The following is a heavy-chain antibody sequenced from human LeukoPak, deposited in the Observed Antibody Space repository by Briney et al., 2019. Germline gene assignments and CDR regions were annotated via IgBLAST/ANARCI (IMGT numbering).Heavy chain of an antibody. CDR2: ISGSGGST. CDR1: RFTFSSYG. Sequence: GGSLRLSCAASRFTFSSYGMSWVRQAPGKGLEWVSSISGSGGSTYYADSVEGRFTISRDNSKNTLYLQMNSLRAEDTAVYYCAKDMRFDWTPYYFDYWGQGTLVTVSS. J-gene: IGHJ4*02. V-gene: IGHV3-23*01. D-gene: IGHD3-9*01. CDR3: AKDMRFDWTPYYFDY.